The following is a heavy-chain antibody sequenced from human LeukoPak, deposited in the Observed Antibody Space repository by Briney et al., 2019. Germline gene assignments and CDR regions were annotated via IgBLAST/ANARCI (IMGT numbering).Heavy chain of an antibody. Sequence: GASVKVSCKASGYTFTNYDINWVRQATGQGPEWMGWMNPKSGNTCYTQKFQGRVTMTRNTSISTAYMELSSLRSDDTAVYYCARDQDIVVVVAALRQREMGGFDPWGQGTLVTVSS. CDR3: ARDQDIVVVVAALRQREMGGFDP. CDR2: MNPKSGNT. V-gene: IGHV1-8*01. J-gene: IGHJ5*02. CDR1: GYTFTNYD. D-gene: IGHD2-15*01.